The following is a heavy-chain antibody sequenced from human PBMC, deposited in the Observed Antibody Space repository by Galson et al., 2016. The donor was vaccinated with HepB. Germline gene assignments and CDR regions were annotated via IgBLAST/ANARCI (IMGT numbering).Heavy chain of an antibody. J-gene: IGHJ4*02. CDR2: IGGGGGSP. CDR3: ARFSGRYNGDFDY. Sequence: SLRLSCAASGFTFSNFAMSWVRQAPGKGLEWVSAIGGGGGSPSYADSVKGRFTISRDNSKNTLYLEMNSLSAEDTAVYYCARFSGRYNGDFDYWGQGTLVTVSS. CDR1: GFTFSNFA. D-gene: IGHD1-26*01. V-gene: IGHV3-23*01.